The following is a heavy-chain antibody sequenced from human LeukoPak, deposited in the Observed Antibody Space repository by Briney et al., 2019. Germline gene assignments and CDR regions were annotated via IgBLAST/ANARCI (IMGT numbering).Heavy chain of an antibody. J-gene: IGHJ4*02. CDR2: ISGSGDNT. CDR3: AKGGYYGSSGSFYFDY. Sequence: GGSLRLSCAASGFTFSSYAMSWVRQAPGKGLEWVSGISGSGDNTYYADSVKGRFTISRDNSKNTLYVQVNSLGTEDTAAYYCAKGGYYGSSGSFYFDYWGQGTLVTVSS. V-gene: IGHV3-23*01. CDR1: GFTFSSYA. D-gene: IGHD3-22*01.